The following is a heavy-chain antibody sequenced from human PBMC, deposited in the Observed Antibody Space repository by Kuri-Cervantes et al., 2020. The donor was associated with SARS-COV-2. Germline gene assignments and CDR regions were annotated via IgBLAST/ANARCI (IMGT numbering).Heavy chain of an antibody. CDR1: GGSISSSSYY. D-gene: IGHD6-13*01. V-gene: IGHV4-39*07. Sequence: SETLSLTCTVPGGSISSSSYYWGWIRQPPGKGLEWIGSIYYSGSTYYNSSLKSRVTISVDTSKNQFSLKLSSVTAADTAVYYCASLLDGYSSPNRMYGMDVWGQGTTVTVSS. J-gene: IGHJ6*02. CDR3: ASLLDGYSSPNRMYGMDV. CDR2: IYYSGST.